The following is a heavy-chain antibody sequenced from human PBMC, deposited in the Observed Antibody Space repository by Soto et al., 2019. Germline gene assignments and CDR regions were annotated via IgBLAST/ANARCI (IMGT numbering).Heavy chain of an antibody. CDR1: GYTFTIYG. D-gene: IGHD4-4*01. Sequence: GASVKVSCKASGYTFTIYGISGVRQSRRRGRDGMGWISAYNGNTNYAQKLQGRVTMTTDTSTSTAYMELRSLRSDDTAVYYCARDHVMTTVTYYYYYYGMDVWGQGTTVTVSS. J-gene: IGHJ6*02. V-gene: IGHV1-18*01. CDR3: ARDHVMTTVTYYYYYYGMDV. CDR2: ISAYNGNT.